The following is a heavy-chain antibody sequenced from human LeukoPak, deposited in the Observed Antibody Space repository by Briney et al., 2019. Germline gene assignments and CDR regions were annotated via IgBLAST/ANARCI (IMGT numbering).Heavy chain of an antibody. CDR3: ARGAYCSGGSCYSVFAFDI. J-gene: IGHJ3*02. Sequence: GGSLRLSCAASGFTFSDYYMSWNRQAPGKGLEWVSYISSSGSTIYYADSVKGRFTISRDNAKNSLYLQMNSLRAEDTAVYYCARGAYCSGGSCYSVFAFDIWGQGTMVTVSS. CDR2: ISSSGSTI. CDR1: GFTFSDYY. D-gene: IGHD2-15*01. V-gene: IGHV3-11*04.